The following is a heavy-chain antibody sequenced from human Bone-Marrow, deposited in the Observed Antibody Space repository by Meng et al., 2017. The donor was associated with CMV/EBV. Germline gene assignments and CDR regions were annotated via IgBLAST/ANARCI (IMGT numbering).Heavy chain of an antibody. CDR2: IRYDGSNK. V-gene: IGHV3-30*02. CDR1: GFTFTRHD. D-gene: IGHD1-26*01. CDR3: AKDLTGDNAFDV. Sequence: GESLKISCAVSGFTFTRHDMHWVRQAPGKGLEWVSFIRYDGSNKYYADSVKGRFTISRDNSKNTLYLQMNSLRAEDTAVYYCAKDLTGDNAFDVWGQGKMVNVSS. J-gene: IGHJ3*01.